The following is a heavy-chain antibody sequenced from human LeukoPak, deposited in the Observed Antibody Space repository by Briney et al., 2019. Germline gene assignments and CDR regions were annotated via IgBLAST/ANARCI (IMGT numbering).Heavy chain of an antibody. D-gene: IGHD5-18*01. V-gene: IGHV3-23*01. J-gene: IGHJ4*02. CDR2: ISGSGGST. CDR1: GFTFSNHA. CDR3: AKDLRGYSYEVQVYFDY. Sequence: GGALRLSCAASGFTFSNHAMSWVRQAPGKGLEWVSHISGSGGSTYYADSVKGRFTISRDNSKNTLYLQMNSLRAEDTAVYYCAKDLRGYSYEVQVYFDYWGQGTLVTVSS.